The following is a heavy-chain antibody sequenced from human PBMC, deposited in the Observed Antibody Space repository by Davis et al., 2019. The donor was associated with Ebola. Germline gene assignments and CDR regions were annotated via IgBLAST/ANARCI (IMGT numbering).Heavy chain of an antibody. J-gene: IGHJ4*02. Sequence: MPSETLSLTCTVSGGSIISYSWTWIRQPPGKGLEWFGNVYDSGSTNYNPSLKSRVTISVDTSKNQFSLKLSSVTAADTAVYYCARVGPGLDYWGQGTLVTVSS. CDR1: GGSIISYS. D-gene: IGHD3-10*01. V-gene: IGHV4-59*01. CDR3: ARVGPGLDY. CDR2: VYDSGST.